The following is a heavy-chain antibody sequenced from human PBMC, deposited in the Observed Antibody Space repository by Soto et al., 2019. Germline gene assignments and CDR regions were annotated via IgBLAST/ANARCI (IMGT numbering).Heavy chain of an antibody. D-gene: IGHD1-26*01. J-gene: IGHJ4*02. CDR3: ASSASPDAY. V-gene: IGHV3-48*01. CDR2: INSGSTSV. Sequence: EVQLVESGGGLVQPGGSLRLSCVASGFIFNSYSMNWVRQAPGKGLEWISYINSGSTSVFYADSVKGRFTISRDNAKNSLYLQMNSLRAEDTAVYYCASSASPDAYWGQGTLVPVSS. CDR1: GFIFNSYS.